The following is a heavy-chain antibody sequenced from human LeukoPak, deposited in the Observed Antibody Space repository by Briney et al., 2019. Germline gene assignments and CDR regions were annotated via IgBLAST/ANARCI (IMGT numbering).Heavy chain of an antibody. D-gene: IGHD2-2*01. J-gene: IGHJ4*02. V-gene: IGHV1-2*02. CDR2: ISPKSGDT. CDR1: GYTFSGYY. Sequence: GASVKVSCKASGYTFSGYYMHWVRQAPGQGHEWMGWISPKSGDTNYAQNFQGRVTMTRDTSISTAYMELSRLTSGDTAVYYCARGRDKPTSPAIDYWGQGTLVTVSS. CDR3: ARGRDKPTSPAIDY.